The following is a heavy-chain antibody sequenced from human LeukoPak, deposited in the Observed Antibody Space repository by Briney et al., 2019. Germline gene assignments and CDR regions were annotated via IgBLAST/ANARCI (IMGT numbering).Heavy chain of an antibody. CDR2: MSSGSRYI. CDR1: GFSFSSYA. CDR3: ARDRPTGASRVFVVQ. Sequence: GGTLRLSCTASGFSFSSYAMTWVRQAPGKGLEWVSSMSSGSRYIYYADSVRGRFTIPRDNAKNSLYLVMNSLRGEDTAIYYCARDRPTGASRVFVVQWGQGTLVTVSS. J-gene: IGHJ4*02. D-gene: IGHD3-3*01. V-gene: IGHV3-21*01.